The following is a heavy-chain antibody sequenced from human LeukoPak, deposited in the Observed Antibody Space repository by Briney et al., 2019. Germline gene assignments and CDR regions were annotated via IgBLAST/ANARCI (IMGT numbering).Heavy chain of an antibody. CDR1: GGSISSTSYQ. CDR3: ARLRRTAVTTYNYYHYMDV. V-gene: IGHV4-39*01. CDR2: IYFGGNT. Sequence: SETLSLTCTVSGGSISSTSYQWGWLRQPPGRGLQWIGNIYFGGNTYYNPSLKSRVTVSEDTSKNQFPLRMSSVTAADTAVYYCARLRRTAVTTYNYYHYMDVWGKGTTVTVSS. J-gene: IGHJ6*03. D-gene: IGHD4-11*01.